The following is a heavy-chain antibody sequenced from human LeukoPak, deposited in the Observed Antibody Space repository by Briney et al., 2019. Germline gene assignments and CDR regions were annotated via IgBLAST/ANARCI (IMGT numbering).Heavy chain of an antibody. J-gene: IGHJ4*02. D-gene: IGHD3-22*01. CDR2: VSYRGST. Sequence: SETLSLTCSVSGGSFTSSNYYWGWLRQSPGRGLEWIGSVSYRGSTYYNPSLKSRVSISVDTSKNQFSLELYSVTAADTAIYYCARSNDPYYNSKIVSDFWGQGTLVTVSS. CDR3: ARSNDPYYNSKIVSDF. CDR1: GGSFTSSNYY. V-gene: IGHV4-39*01.